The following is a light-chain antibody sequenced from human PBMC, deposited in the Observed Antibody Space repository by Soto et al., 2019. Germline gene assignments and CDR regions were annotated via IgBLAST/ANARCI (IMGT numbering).Light chain of an antibody. J-gene: IGKJ5*01. V-gene: IGKV3-11*01. CDR3: QQRHMWPIT. Sequence: EVVLTQSPVTLSLSPGERATLSCRASQSFRGLLAWYQQKPGQAPRLLIYDAYKRATGIPPRFSGSGSGTCFTLTISSLEPEDSAVYYCQQRHMWPITFGQGTRLEIK. CDR1: QSFRGL. CDR2: DAY.